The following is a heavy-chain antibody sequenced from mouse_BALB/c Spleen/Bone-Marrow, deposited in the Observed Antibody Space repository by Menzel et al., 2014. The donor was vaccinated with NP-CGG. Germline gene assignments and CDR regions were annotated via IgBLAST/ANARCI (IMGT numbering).Heavy chain of an antibody. J-gene: IGHJ1*01. CDR3: TKLLRLRKYFDV. CDR1: GFTLSRYN. V-gene: IGHV5-6-4*01. CDR2: ISSGGSYT. Sequence: EVKLMESGGGLVKPGGSLKLSCAAYGFTLSRYNMSWVRQTPEKRLEWVATISSGGSYTYYLDSVKGRFTISRDNAENPLYLQMSSLKSEDTAMYYCTKLLRLRKYFDVWGAGTTVTGSS. D-gene: IGHD1-2*01.